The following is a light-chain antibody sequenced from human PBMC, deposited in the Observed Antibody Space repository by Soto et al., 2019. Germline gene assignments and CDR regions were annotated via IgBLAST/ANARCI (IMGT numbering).Light chain of an antibody. CDR1: QSVGTSY. J-gene: IGKJ1*01. CDR2: AAS. CDR3: QQYGSSGT. Sequence: EIVLTLSLGTMSLSTGERDNLSCRASQSVGTSYLAWYQQKPGQAPRLLIYAASSRATGIPDRFTGSGSGTDFPPTICRLEPEDFPVYYCQQYGSSGTFGQGTKVDIK. V-gene: IGKV3-20*01.